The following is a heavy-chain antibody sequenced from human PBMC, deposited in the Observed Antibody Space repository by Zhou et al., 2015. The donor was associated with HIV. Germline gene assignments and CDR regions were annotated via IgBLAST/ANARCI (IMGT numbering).Heavy chain of an antibody. CDR1: GGTFSKLP. CDR2: ITPLFGTA. Sequence: QVQLVQSGAEVKKPGSSVKVSCKASGGTFSKLPISWVRQAPGQGLEWMGEITPLFGTADYAQKFQGRVTITADESTSTAYMDLSSLRFDDTAVYYCARGDERWLVPPLVYWGQGTLVTVSS. CDR3: ARGDERWLVPPLVY. D-gene: IGHD6-19*01. V-gene: IGHV1-69*12. J-gene: IGHJ4*02.